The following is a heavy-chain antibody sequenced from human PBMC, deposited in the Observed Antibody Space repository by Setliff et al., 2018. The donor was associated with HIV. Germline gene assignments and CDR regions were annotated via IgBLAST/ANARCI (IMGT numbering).Heavy chain of an antibody. CDR3: ARVARGGHSSRWYYFDY. Sequence: SETLSLTCTVSGGSISSGSYYWSWIRQPAGKGLEWIGRIYTSGSTKYNPSLKSRVTISVDTSKNQFSLKVSSVTAADMAVYYCARVARGGHSSRWYYFDYWGPETLLVTVSS. CDR1: GGSISSGSYY. CDR2: IYTSGST. D-gene: IGHD6-13*01. J-gene: IGHJ4*03. V-gene: IGHV4-61*02.